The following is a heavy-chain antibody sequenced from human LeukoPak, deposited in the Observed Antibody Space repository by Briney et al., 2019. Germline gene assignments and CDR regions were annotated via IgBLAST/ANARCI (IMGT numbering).Heavy chain of an antibody. J-gene: IGHJ5*02. CDR1: GFTFSSYS. V-gene: IGHV3-48*04. CDR3: ARAVAGVWFDP. Sequence: GGSLRLSCAASGFTFSSYSMNWVRQAPGKGLEWVSYISSSSTIYYADSVKGRFTIPRDNAKNSLYLQMNSLRAEDTAVYYCARAVAGVWFDPWGQGTLVTVSS. D-gene: IGHD6-19*01. CDR2: ISSSSTI.